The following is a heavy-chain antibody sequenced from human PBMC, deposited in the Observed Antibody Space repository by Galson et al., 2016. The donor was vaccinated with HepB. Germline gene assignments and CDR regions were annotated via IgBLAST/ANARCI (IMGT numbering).Heavy chain of an antibody. J-gene: IGHJ6*01. CDR2: IWYDGSNK. Sequence: SLRLSCAASGFTFSSYGMHWVRQAPGKGLEWVAVIWYDGSNKYYADSVKGRFTISRDNSKNTLYLQMNSLTVEDTAVYFCARPPPRAHRSSPGTLLQEHLWG. CDR1: GFTFSSYG. V-gene: IGHV3-33*01. CDR3: ARPPPRAHRSSPGTLLQEHL.